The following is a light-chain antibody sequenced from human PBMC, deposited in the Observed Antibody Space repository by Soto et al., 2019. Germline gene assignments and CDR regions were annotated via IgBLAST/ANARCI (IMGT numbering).Light chain of an antibody. CDR1: QGIGNY. Sequence: DIQMTQSPSSLSASVGVRVTITCRASQGIGNYLAWNRQKPGKDRKLLIYAASTMQSGVPSRFSGSGSGTDFTLTISRLQPEDVATYYCQKYNSVPLTFGGGTKVEIK. V-gene: IGKV1-27*01. CDR3: QKYNSVPLT. CDR2: AAS. J-gene: IGKJ4*02.